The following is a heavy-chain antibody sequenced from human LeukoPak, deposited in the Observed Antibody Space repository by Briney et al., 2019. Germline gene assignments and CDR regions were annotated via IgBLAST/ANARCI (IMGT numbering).Heavy chain of an antibody. CDR3: ARDRDGYDILTGRYYYYMDV. D-gene: IGHD3-9*01. V-gene: IGHV3-7*01. CDR2: IKQDGSEK. J-gene: IGHJ6*03. Sequence: PGGSLRLSCTASGFTFSSYTMNWVRQAPGKRLEWVANIKQDGSEKHYVDSVKGRFTISRDNANNSLYLQMNSLRAEDTAVYYCARDRDGYDILTGRYYYYMDVWGKGTTVTISS. CDR1: GFTFSSYT.